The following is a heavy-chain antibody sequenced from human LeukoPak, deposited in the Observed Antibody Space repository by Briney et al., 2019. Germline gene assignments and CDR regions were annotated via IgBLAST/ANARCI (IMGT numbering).Heavy chain of an antibody. CDR3: ARDDAVTTGVAFDI. CDR2: INHSGST. CDR1: GFTFSSYT. D-gene: IGHD4-17*01. V-gene: IGHV4-34*01. J-gene: IGHJ3*02. Sequence: GSLRLSCAASGFTFSSYTMSWVRQPPGKGLEWIGEINHSGSTNYNPSLKSRVTISVDTSKNQFSLKLSSVTAADTAVYYCARDDAVTTGVAFDIWGQGTMVTVSS.